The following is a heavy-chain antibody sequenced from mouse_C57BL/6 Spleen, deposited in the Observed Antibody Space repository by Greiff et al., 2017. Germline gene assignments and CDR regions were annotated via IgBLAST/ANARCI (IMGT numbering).Heavy chain of an antibody. V-gene: IGHV1-72*01. CDR2: IDPNSGGT. J-gene: IGHJ2*01. CDR1: GYTFTSYW. D-gene: IGHD1-1*01. Sequence: QVQLQQSGAELVKPGASVTLSCKASGYTFTSYWMHWVKQRPGRGLEWIGRIDPNSGGTKYNEKFKSKATLTVDKPSSTAYMQLSSLTSEDSAVYYCARRGGSSYGFDYWGKGTTLTVSS. CDR3: ARRGGSSYGFDY.